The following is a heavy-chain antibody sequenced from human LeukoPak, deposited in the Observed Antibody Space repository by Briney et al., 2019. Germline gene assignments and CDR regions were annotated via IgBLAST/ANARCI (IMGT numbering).Heavy chain of an antibody. J-gene: IGHJ6*02. CDR3: ARGRDVLLWFGATYYYYGKDV. CDR2: INHSGST. CDR1: GGSFSGYY. D-gene: IGHD3-10*01. Sequence: PSETLSLTCAVYGGSFSGYYWSWIRQPPGKGLEWIGEINHSGSTNYNPSLKSRVTISVDTSKNQFSLKLSSVTAADTAVYYCARGRDVLLWFGATYYYYGKDVWGQGTTVAVSS. V-gene: IGHV4-34*01.